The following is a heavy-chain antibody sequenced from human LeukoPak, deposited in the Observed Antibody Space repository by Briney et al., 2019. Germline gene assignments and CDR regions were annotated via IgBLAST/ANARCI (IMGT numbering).Heavy chain of an antibody. V-gene: IGHV1-2*02. J-gene: IGHJ4*02. CDR1: GYTFTGYY. Sequence: ASVDVSCKASGYTFTGYYMHWVRQAPGQGLEWMGWINPNSGGTNYAQKFQGRVTMTRDTSISTAYMELSRLRSDDTAVYYCARRPPLGEMATIYDYWGQGTLVTVSS. D-gene: IGHD5-24*01. CDR3: ARRPPLGEMATIYDY. CDR2: INPNSGGT.